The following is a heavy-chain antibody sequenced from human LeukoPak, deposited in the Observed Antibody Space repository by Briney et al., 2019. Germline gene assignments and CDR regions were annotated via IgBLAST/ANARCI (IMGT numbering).Heavy chain of an antibody. V-gene: IGHV4-59*01. Sequence: KTSETLSLTCTVSGGSITTYYWSWIRQTPEKGLECIGYMYYSGSTNYNPSLKSRVTISVDTSKNQFSLKLSSVTAADTAVYYCARSPEWFCSGGSCYSSHYFDYWGQGTLVTVSS. J-gene: IGHJ4*02. D-gene: IGHD2-15*01. CDR1: GGSITTYY. CDR2: MYYSGST. CDR3: ARSPEWFCSGGSCYSSHYFDY.